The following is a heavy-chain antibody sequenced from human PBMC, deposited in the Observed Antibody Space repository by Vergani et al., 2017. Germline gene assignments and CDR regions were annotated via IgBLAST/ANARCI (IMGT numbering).Heavy chain of an antibody. CDR2: ISYDGSNN. V-gene: IGHV3-30*03. D-gene: IGHD3-9*01. J-gene: IGHJ6*02. CDR3: ARDNAGYPYYGMDV. Sequence: QVQLVESGGGVVQPGRALRLSCAAPGFTFSSYGMHWVRQAPGKGLEWVAVISYDGSNNDYADSVKGRFTISSDNSKNTLYLQMNSLRAEDTAVYYCARDNAGYPYYGMDVWGQGTTVTVSS. CDR1: GFTFSSYG.